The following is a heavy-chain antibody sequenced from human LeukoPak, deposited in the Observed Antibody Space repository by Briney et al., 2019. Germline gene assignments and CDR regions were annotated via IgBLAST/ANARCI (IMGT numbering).Heavy chain of an antibody. CDR3: AGAIGVMAFDI. J-gene: IGHJ3*02. V-gene: IGHV4-30-2*01. Sequence: SETLSLTCAVSGGSISSGGYSWSWIRQPPGKGLEWIGYIYHSGSTYYNPSLKSRVTISVDRSKNQFSLKLSSVTAADTAVYYCAGAIGVMAFDIWGQGTMVTVSS. CDR2: IYHSGST. CDR1: GGSISSGGYS. D-gene: IGHD3-3*01.